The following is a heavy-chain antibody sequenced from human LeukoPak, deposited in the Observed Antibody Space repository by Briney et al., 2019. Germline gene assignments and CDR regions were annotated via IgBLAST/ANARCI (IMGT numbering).Heavy chain of an antibody. CDR1: GFTFNSYP. J-gene: IGHJ4*02. CDR3: ARESYGDYYIDY. CDR2: VSNDGNKK. V-gene: IGHV3-30-3*01. Sequence: GGSLRLSCAASGFTFNSYPMYWIRQAPGKGLEWVAVVSNDGNKKYYADSVKGRFTISRDQSKNTLYLQMNSLRAEDTAPYYCARESYGDYYIDYWGQGTLVTVSS. D-gene: IGHD4-17*01.